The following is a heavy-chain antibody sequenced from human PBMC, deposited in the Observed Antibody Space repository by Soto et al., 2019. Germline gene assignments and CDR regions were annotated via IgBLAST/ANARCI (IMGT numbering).Heavy chain of an antibody. V-gene: IGHV3-30-3*01. CDR1: GFTFSSYA. J-gene: IGHJ3*02. D-gene: IGHD3-22*01. CDR2: ISYDGSNK. CDR3: ARSAPRYYYDSSGYQEIDAFDI. Sequence: GGSLRLSCAASGFTFSSYAMHWVRQAPGKGLEWVAVISYDGSNKYYADSVKGRFTISRDNSKNTLYLQMNSLRAEDTAVYYCARSAPRYYYDSSGYQEIDAFDIWGQGTMVT.